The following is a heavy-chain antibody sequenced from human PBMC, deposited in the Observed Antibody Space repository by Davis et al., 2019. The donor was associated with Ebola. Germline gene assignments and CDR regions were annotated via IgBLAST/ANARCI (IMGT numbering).Heavy chain of an antibody. CDR1: GYSFTSYW. D-gene: IGHD6-19*01. J-gene: IGHJ6*02. CDR2: IYPGDSDT. CDR3: ARKRSWYYYGMDV. Sequence: GGSLRLSCKGSGYSFTSYWIGWVRQMPGKGLEWMGIIYPGDSDTRYSPSFQGQVTISADKSISTAYLQWSSLKASDTAMYYCARKRSWYYYGMDVWGQGTTVTVSS. V-gene: IGHV5-51*01.